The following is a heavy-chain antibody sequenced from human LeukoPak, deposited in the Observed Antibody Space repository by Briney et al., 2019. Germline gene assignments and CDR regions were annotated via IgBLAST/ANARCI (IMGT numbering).Heavy chain of an antibody. D-gene: IGHD3-16*02. J-gene: IGHJ3*02. CDR3: AGYVWGSYRYSGAFDI. CDR1: GFTFSRHW. V-gene: IGHV3-7*01. CDR2: IKQDGSEK. Sequence: GGSLRLSCAASGFTFSRHWMSWVRQAPGKGLEWVANIKQDGSEKYYVDSVKGRFTISRDNAKKSLYLQMNSLRAEDTAVYYCAGYVWGSYRYSGAFDIWGQGTMVTVSS.